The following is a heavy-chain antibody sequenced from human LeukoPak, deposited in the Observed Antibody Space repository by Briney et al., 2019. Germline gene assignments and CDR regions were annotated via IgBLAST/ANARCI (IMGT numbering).Heavy chain of an antibody. D-gene: IGHD6-6*01. CDR2: IYYSGST. CDR1: GGSISSSSYY. J-gene: IGHJ5*02. V-gene: IGHV4-39*01. CDR3: ARHLVAYSSSSDWFDP. Sequence: SETLSLTCTVSGGSISSSSYYWGWIRQPPGKGLEWIGSIYYSGSTYYNPPLKSRVTISVDTSKNQFSLKLNSVTAADTAVYYCARHLVAYSSSSDWFDPWGQGTLVTVSS.